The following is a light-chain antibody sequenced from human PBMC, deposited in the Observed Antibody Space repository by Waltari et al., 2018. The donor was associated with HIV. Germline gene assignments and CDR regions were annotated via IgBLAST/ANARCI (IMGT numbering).Light chain of an antibody. CDR3: SSFTTSITVV. Sequence: QSALPQPPSVSGSLGQSVTIPCTGTSSDVGNSDAVSWYQQSPGTAPKLMIYDVSNRPSVVPDRVSGPKSGNSASLAISGLQAEDEVEYYCSSFTTSITVVFGGGTKLTVL. V-gene: IGLV2-18*02. CDR1: SSDVGNSDA. CDR2: DVS. J-gene: IGLJ2*01.